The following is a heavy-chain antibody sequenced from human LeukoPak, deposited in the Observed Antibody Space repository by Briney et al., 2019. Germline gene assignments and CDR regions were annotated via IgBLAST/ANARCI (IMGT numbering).Heavy chain of an antibody. CDR3: ARRSAGSGARDYYYYMDV. J-gene: IGHJ6*03. D-gene: IGHD2-15*01. V-gene: IGHV1-8*01. CDR2: MNPNSGNT. CDR1: GYTFTSYD. Sequence: GASVKVPCKASGYTFTSYDINWVRQATGQGLEWMGWMNPNSGNTGYAQKFQGRVTMTRNTSISTAYMELSSLRSEDTAVYYCARRSAGSGARDYYYYMDVWGKGTTVTVSS.